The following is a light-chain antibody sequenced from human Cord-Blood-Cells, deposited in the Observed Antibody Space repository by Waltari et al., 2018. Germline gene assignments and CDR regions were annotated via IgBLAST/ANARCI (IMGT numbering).Light chain of an antibody. CDR2: EVS. CDR3: SSYTSSSTLEGV. V-gene: IGLV2-14*01. Sequence: QSALTQPASVSGSPGQSITISCTGTSSDVGGYNYVSWYQQHPGKAPKLMIYEVSNRPSGVSDRSSGSMSCNTASLTISGLQAEDEADYYCSSYTSSSTLEGVFGTGTKVTVL. CDR1: SSDVGGYNY. J-gene: IGLJ1*01.